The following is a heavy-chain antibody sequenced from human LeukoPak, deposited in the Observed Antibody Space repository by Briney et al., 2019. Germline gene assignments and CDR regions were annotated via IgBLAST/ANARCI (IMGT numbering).Heavy chain of an antibody. CDR3: ARDSPYYYDSSGYYYYYGMDV. CDR1: GYTFTGYY. CDR2: INPNSGGT. V-gene: IGHV1-2*02. Sequence: RASVKVSCKASGYTFTGYYMHWVRQAPGQGLEWMGWINPNSGGTNYAQKLQGRVTMTTDTSTNTAYMELRSLRSDDTAVYYCARDSPYYYDSSGYYYYYGMDVWGQGTTVTVSS. J-gene: IGHJ6*02. D-gene: IGHD3-22*01.